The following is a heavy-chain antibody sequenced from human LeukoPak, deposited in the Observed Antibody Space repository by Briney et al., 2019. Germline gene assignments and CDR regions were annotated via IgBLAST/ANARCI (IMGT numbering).Heavy chain of an antibody. Sequence: ASVKVSCKASGYTITSYAMHWVRQAPGQRLEWMGWINAGNGNTKYSQKFQGRVTITRDTSASTAYMELSSLRSEDTAVYYCASCSGGSCYGGELDYWGQGTLVTVSS. CDR1: GYTITSYA. D-gene: IGHD2-15*01. CDR2: INAGNGNT. J-gene: IGHJ4*02. V-gene: IGHV1-3*01. CDR3: ASCSGGSCYGGELDY.